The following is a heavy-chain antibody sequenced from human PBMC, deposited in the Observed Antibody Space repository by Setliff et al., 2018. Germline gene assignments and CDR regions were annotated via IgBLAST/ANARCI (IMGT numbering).Heavy chain of an antibody. CDR2: VDHSGNT. CDR1: GGSISSGNYY. CDR3: ARRDSTGYYGYSFDF. Sequence: SETLSLTCRVSGGSISSGNYYWGLIRQSPGKGLDWIGTVDHSGNTFYNPSLKSRVTISVAPSKNQVSLKLTSVSAADTAVYYCARRDSTGYYGYSFDFWGQGTLVTVSS. V-gene: IGHV4-39*01. D-gene: IGHD3-22*01. J-gene: IGHJ4*02.